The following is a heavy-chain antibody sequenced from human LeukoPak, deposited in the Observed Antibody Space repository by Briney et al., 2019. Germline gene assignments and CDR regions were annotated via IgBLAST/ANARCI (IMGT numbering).Heavy chain of an antibody. V-gene: IGHV3-30*04. D-gene: IGHD2-2*01. CDR2: ISYDGSNK. Sequence: PGRSLRLSCAASGFTFSSYAMHWVRQAPGKGLEWVAVISYDGSNKYYADSVKGRFTISRDNSKNTLYLQMNSLRAEDTAVYYCARDGRYCSSTGCLYYYYGTDVWGKGTTVTVSS. J-gene: IGHJ6*04. CDR1: GFTFSSYA. CDR3: ARDGRYCSSTGCLYYYYGTDV.